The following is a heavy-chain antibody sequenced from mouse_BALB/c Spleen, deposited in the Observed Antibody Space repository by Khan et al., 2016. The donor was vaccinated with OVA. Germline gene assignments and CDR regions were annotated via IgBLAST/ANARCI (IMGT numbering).Heavy chain of an antibody. CDR1: GFTFSSYA. V-gene: IGHV5-9-3*01. CDR3: ARPAITTFVATSYWFFDD. D-gene: IGHD1-1*01. Sequence: EVELVESGGGLVKPGGSLKLSCVASGFTFSSYAMSWVRQTPEKRLEWVATISSSGNYTYYPDSLKGRFTISRDNAKNTLYLQLSSLRSEDTAMYSCARPAITTFVATSYWFFDDWGEGTTVTVSS. J-gene: IGHJ1*01. CDR2: ISSSGNYT.